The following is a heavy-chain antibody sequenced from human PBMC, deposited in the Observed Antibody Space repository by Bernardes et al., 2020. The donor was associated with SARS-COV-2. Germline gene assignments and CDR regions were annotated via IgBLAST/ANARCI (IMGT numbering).Heavy chain of an antibody. CDR3: AREGILVGAPMDLFDY. J-gene: IGHJ4*02. D-gene: IGHD5-18*01. CDR2: ISGYNGHT. Sequence: VKVSCKTSGYTFTSYALSWVRQAPGQGLEWMGWISGYNGHTKYAQKFQGRVTLTTDTSTSTVYMGMRGLRFDDTAVYYCAREGILVGAPMDLFDYWGQGSLVTVSS. V-gene: IGHV1-18*01. CDR1: GYTFTSYA.